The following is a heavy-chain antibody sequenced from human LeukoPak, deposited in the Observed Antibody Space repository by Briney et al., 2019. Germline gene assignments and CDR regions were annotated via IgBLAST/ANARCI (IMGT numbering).Heavy chain of an antibody. CDR3: ARRHIDCSTTSCYVDY. J-gene: IGHJ4*02. V-gene: IGHV1-2*02. CDR2: INPNSGDT. Sequence: ASVKVSCKASGYTFTGYYIHWIRQAPGQGLEWMGWINPNSGDTSYAQKFQGRVTMTRDTPINTAYMELSRLRSDDTAVYYCARRHIDCSTTSCYVDYWGQGTLVTVSP. D-gene: IGHD2-2*01. CDR1: GYTFTGYY.